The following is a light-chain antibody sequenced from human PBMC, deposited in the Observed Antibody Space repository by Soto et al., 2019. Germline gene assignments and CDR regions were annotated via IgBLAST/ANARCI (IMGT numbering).Light chain of an antibody. J-gene: IGKJ4*01. CDR3: QQSYSTPLT. CDR2: KAS. V-gene: IGKV1-5*03. Sequence: IQMTQSPSTLSGSVGDRVTVTFRASQTISSWLACYQQKPGKAPKLLIYKASTLKSGVPSRFSGSGSGTDFTLTINSLLPEDFATYYCQQSYSTPLTFGGGTKVDIK. CDR1: QTISSW.